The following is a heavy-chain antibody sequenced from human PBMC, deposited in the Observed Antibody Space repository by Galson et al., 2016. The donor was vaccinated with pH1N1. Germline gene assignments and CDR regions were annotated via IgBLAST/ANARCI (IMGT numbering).Heavy chain of an antibody. Sequence: SLRLSCAASGFSLSSFWMTWVRQAPEKGLEWVANINEDGSIIYYVDSVKGRFTISRDNAKNSLYLQMNSLRAEDTAVYYCARSIGNIGAHWGQGTLVTVSS. CDR3: ARSIGNIGAH. V-gene: IGHV3-7*01. CDR2: INEDGSII. CDR1: GFSLSSFW. D-gene: IGHD5-12*01. J-gene: IGHJ4*02.